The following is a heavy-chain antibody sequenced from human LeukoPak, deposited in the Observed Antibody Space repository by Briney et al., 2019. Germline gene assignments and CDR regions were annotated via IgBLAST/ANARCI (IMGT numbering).Heavy chain of an antibody. J-gene: IGHJ4*02. Sequence: GGSLRLSCAASEFTFSNAWMSWVRQAPGKGLEWVGRIKSKTDGGTTDYAAPVKGRFTISRDDSKNTLYLQMNSLKTEDTAVYYCTTMYYYDSSGYRDDYWGQGTLVTVSS. D-gene: IGHD3-22*01. CDR2: IKSKTDGGTT. CDR3: TTMYYYDSSGYRDDY. CDR1: EFTFSNAW. V-gene: IGHV3-15*01.